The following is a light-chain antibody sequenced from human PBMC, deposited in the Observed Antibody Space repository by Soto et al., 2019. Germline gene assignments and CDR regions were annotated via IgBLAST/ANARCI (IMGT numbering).Light chain of an antibody. CDR1: QSITSG. CDR3: QQYNGFPWT. Sequence: DIQMTQSPSTLSASEGDRVTITCRASQSITSGLAWYQQKPGKAPKLLIYDASRLESGVPSRFSGSGSGTEFTLTISSLQPDDFAAYYCQQYNGFPWTFGQGTKVEI. V-gene: IGKV1-5*01. CDR2: DAS. J-gene: IGKJ1*01.